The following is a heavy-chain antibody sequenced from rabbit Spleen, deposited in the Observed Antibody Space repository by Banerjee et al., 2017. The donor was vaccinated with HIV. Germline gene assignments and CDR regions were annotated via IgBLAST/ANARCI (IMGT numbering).Heavy chain of an antibody. Sequence: QSLEESGGDLVKPGASLTLTCTASGFSFSSSYWICWVRQAPGKGLEWIACIYTGSGSTYYASWAKGRFTISKTSSTTVTLQMTSLTAADTATYFCARDRYTGYDTTGYGFNLWGPGTLVTVS. J-gene: IGHJ4*01. D-gene: IGHD7-1*01. CDR3: ARDRYTGYDTTGYGFNL. CDR2: IYTGSGST. CDR1: GFSFSSSYW. V-gene: IGHV1S40*01.